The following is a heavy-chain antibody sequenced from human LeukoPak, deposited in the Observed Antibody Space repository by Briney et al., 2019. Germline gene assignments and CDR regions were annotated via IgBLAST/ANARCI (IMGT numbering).Heavy chain of an antibody. Sequence: GSLRLSCEGSGFTFSSYSMIWVRQAPGKGLEWVSSIRGDSTETRHADSLMGRFTISRDNAKKSLNLQMNSLRAEDTAVYYCARGHFGVVLDYWGQGTLVTVSS. CDR1: GFTFSSYS. V-gene: IGHV3-21*01. CDR3: ARGHFGVVLDY. J-gene: IGHJ4*02. CDR2: IRGDSTET. D-gene: IGHD3-3*01.